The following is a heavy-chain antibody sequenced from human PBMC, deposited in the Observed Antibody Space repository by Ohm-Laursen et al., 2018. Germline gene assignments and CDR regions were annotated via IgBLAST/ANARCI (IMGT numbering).Heavy chain of an antibody. V-gene: IGHV3-7*01. CDR1: GFTFSTHY. CDR2: IDPDGSGK. D-gene: IGHD1-26*01. CDR3: AREVWWSLDY. J-gene: IGHJ4*02. Sequence: GSLRLSCTASGFTFSTHYMTWVRQAPGKGLECVAKIDPDGSGKYYVDSVNGRFTISRDNAKNSLYLQMNSLRAKDTAVFYCAREVWWSLDYWGRGTLVTVSS.